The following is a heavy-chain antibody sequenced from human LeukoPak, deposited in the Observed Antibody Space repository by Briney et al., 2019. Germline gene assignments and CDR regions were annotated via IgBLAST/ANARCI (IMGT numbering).Heavy chain of an antibody. CDR2: IYYSGCT. J-gene: IGHJ4*02. CDR1: GGSISSYY. Sequence: SETLSLTCTASGGSISSYYWSWLRQPPGKGLEWVGYIYYSGCTNYNPSLKSRVTISVDTSKNQFSLKLSSVTAADTAVYYCARSRPMVRGPKYYFDYWGQGTLVTVSS. V-gene: IGHV4-59*01. CDR3: ARSRPMVRGPKYYFDY. D-gene: IGHD3-10*01.